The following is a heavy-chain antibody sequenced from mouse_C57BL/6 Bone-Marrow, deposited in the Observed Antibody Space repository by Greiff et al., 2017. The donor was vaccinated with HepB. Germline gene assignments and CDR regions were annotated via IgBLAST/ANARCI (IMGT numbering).Heavy chain of an antibody. J-gene: IGHJ3*01. CDR3: ARRDYGSPWFAY. CDR2: ISNGGGST. V-gene: IGHV5-12*01. Sequence: VESGGGLVQPGGSLKLSCAASGFTFSDYYMYWVRQTPEKRLEWVAYISNGGGSTYYPDTVKGRFTISRDNAKNTLYLQMSRLKSEDTAMYYCARRDYGSPWFAYWGQGTLVTVSA. CDR1: GFTFSDYY. D-gene: IGHD1-1*01.